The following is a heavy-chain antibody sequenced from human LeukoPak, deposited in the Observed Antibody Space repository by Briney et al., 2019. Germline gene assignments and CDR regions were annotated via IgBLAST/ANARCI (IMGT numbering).Heavy chain of an antibody. CDR3: AKDQGALDYSIHY. CDR1: GFTFGVDG. Sequence: PGGSLRLSCTASGFTFGVDGMSWFRQAPGKGLEWVAFNRSKTYGGTAEYAASVKGRFTVSRDDSKGIAYLQMESLKTEDTGVYYCAKDQGALDYSIHYWGQGTLVTVSS. V-gene: IGHV3-49*03. J-gene: IGHJ4*02. CDR2: NRSKTYGGTA. D-gene: IGHD4-11*01.